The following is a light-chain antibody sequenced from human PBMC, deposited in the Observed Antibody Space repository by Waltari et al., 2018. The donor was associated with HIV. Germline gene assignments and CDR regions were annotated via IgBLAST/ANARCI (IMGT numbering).Light chain of an antibody. CDR3: QTWGTGTQV. CDR2: LKRDVSH. V-gene: IGLV4-69*02. CDR1: SGPTNYA. J-gene: IGLJ3*02. Sequence: HLVLTQSPSSSPSLGRSVKLPCTLRSGPTNYALPFHQQHPEKGPRYLMNLKRDVSHSKGDGISDRFSGSSSGAERYIIISSLQSEDEADYYCQTWGTGTQVFGGGTKVTVL.